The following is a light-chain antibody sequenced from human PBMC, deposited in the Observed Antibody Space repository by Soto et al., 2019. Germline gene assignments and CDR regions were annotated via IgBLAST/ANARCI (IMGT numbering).Light chain of an antibody. CDR1: QSIGSW. CDR2: KAS. J-gene: IGKJ5*01. CDR3: QQYNNWPPIT. Sequence: IQTTQSPSTRSAYKRDKVTSTCRASQSIGSWLAWFQQKPGKAPKVLIYKASSLESGVPSRFSGSGSGTEFTLTISSLQSEDFAVYYCQQYNNWPPITFGQGTRLEIK. V-gene: IGKV1-5*03.